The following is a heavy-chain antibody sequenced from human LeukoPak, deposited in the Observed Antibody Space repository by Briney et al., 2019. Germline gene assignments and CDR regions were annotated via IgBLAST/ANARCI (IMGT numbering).Heavy chain of an antibody. CDR2: TRYDGVNK. CDR1: GFTFSTYG. D-gene: IGHD1-26*01. J-gene: IGHJ4*02. V-gene: IGHV3-30*02. Sequence: GGSLTLSCAASGFTFSTYGMHWVRQAPGKGLEWVTFTRYDGVNKYYADSVKGRFTISRDNSKSTLYLQMNSLRTEDTAVYYCTRDLVGATSDFWGQGTLVTVSS. CDR3: TRDLVGATSDF.